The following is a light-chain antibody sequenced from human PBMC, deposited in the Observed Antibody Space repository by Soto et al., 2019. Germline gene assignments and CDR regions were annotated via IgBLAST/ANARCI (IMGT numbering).Light chain of an antibody. CDR2: DAS. Sequence: TVLTQSPATLSLSPGERATLSCRASQSIDIYLAWYQLRPGQAPRLLIYDASNRPPGIPARFSGSGSGTDFTLTIRSLEPEDFAIYYCQQRKFWLSFGGGTKVEIK. CDR3: QQRKFWLS. V-gene: IGKV3-11*01. J-gene: IGKJ4*01. CDR1: QSIDIY.